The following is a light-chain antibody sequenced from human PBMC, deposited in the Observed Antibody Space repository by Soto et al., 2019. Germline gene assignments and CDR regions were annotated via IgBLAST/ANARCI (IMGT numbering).Light chain of an antibody. CDR2: KAS. Sequence: DIQMTQSPSTLSASVGDRVTITCRASQSINSWLAWYQQKPGKAPKLLIHKASILQSGAPSRFSGSQSGTEFTLTISSLQPDDLAIYYCQQYNTDSGTFGQGTKVDIK. V-gene: IGKV1-5*03. CDR1: QSINSW. J-gene: IGKJ1*01. CDR3: QQYNTDSGT.